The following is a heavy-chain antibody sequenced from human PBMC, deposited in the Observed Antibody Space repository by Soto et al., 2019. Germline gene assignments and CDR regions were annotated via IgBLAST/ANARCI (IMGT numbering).Heavy chain of an antibody. CDR3: ARGISSYYDFWSGSQPLDY. D-gene: IGHD3-3*01. V-gene: IGHV1-3*01. Sequence: ASVKVSCKASGYTFTSYAMHWVRQAPGQRLGWMGWINAGNGNTKYSQKFQGRVTITRDTSASTAYMELSSLRSEDTAVYYCARGISSYYDFWSGSQPLDYWGQGTLVTVSS. CDR2: INAGNGNT. CDR1: GYTFTSYA. J-gene: IGHJ4*02.